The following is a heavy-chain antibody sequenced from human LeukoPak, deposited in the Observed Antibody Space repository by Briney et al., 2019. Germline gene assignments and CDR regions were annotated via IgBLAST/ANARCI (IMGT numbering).Heavy chain of an antibody. CDR2: IKQDGSEK. J-gene: IGHJ4*02. Sequence: GGSLRLSCAGSGFSFSTFWMSWVRQAPRKGLEWVANIKQDGSEKYYVDSVKGRFSISRDNAENSLYLQMNSLRVEDTAVYYCASPGEGGRLWDFDYWGQGTLVTVSS. CDR1: GFSFSTFW. D-gene: IGHD2-21*01. V-gene: IGHV3-7*01. CDR3: ASPGEGGRLWDFDY.